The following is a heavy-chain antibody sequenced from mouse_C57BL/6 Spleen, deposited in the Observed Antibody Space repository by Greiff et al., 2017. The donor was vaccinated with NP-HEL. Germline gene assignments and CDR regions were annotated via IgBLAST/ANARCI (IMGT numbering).Heavy chain of an antibody. Sequence: EVKLVESGGGLVKPGGSLKLSCAASGFTFSSYAMSWVRQTPEKRLEWVATISDGGSYTYYPDNVKGRFTISRDNAKNNLYLQMSHLKSEDTAMYYCARDGYGSSWDYAMDYWGQGTSVTVSS. V-gene: IGHV5-4*01. CDR1: GFTFSSYA. CDR3: ARDGYGSSWDYAMDY. J-gene: IGHJ4*01. CDR2: ISDGGSYT. D-gene: IGHD1-1*01.